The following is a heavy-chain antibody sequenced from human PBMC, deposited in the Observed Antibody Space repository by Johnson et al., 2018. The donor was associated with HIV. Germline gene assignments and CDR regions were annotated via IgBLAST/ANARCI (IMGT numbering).Heavy chain of an antibody. D-gene: IGHD1-26*01. CDR1: GFTFSKYW. J-gene: IGHJ3*02. V-gene: IGHV3-7*01. CDR3: AKTYSGSNRDAFDI. CDR2: IKEDGSEK. Sequence: VQLVESGGGLVQPGEALRLSCEASGFTFSKYWMSWVRQAPGRALEWVANIKEDGSEKYYVDSVKGRFTIFRDNAKNSVFLQMNSLRAEDTAVYYCAKTYSGSNRDAFDIWGQGTMVTVSS.